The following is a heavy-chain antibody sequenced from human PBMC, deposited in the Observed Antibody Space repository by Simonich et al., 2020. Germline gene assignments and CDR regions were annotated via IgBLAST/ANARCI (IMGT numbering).Heavy chain of an antibody. CDR1: GFTFSSYS. D-gene: IGHD6-19*01. J-gene: IGHJ6*02. CDR2: ISRSSSYI. V-gene: IGHV3-21*01. Sequence: EVQLVESGGGRVKPGGSLRLSCAASGFTFSSYSMNWVRQAPGKGLEWVSSISRSSSYIYYADSGQGRFTISRDNAKNSLYLQMNSLRAEDTAVYYCARWIAVAGTGAYGMDVWGQGTTVTVSS. CDR3: ARWIAVAGTGAYGMDV.